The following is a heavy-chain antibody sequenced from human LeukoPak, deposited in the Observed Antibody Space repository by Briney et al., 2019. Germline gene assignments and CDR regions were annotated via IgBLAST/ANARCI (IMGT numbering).Heavy chain of an antibody. Sequence: PSETLSPTCTVSGGSTSSYYWSWIRQPPGKGLEWIGYIYYSGSTNYNPSLKSRVTISVDTSKNQFSLKLSSVTAADTAVYYCARETYDSSGYPPGYFDYWGQGTLVTVSS. CDR3: ARETYDSSGYPPGYFDY. CDR2: IYYSGST. D-gene: IGHD3-22*01. CDR1: GGSTSSYY. V-gene: IGHV4-59*01. J-gene: IGHJ4*02.